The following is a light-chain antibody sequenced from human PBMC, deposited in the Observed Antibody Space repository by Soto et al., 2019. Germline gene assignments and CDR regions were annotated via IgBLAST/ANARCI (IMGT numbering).Light chain of an antibody. CDR2: DAS. CDR1: QSVTSSF. V-gene: IGKV3-20*01. Sequence: EIVLTQSPGTLSLSPGERAILTCRASQSVTSSFLAWYQQRPGQAPRLLIYDASTRPSGIPDRFSGSGSGTDFTLTISSLAPEDFAMYYCHQYGSSPLTFGPGTKVDIK. CDR3: HQYGSSPLT. J-gene: IGKJ3*01.